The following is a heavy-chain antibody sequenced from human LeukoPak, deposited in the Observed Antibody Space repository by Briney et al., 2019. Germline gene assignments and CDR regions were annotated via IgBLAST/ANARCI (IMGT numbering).Heavy chain of an antibody. CDR3: ARRIVIIAAAGTWFDP. CDR2: IYYSGST. Sequence: SETLSLTCTVSGGSISSSSYYWGWIRQPPGKGLESIGSIYYSGSTYYNPSLKSRVTISVDTSKNQFSLNLSSVTAADTAVYYCARRIVIIAAAGTWFDPWGQGTLVTVSS. V-gene: IGHV4-39*07. J-gene: IGHJ5*02. D-gene: IGHD6-13*01. CDR1: GGSISSSSYY.